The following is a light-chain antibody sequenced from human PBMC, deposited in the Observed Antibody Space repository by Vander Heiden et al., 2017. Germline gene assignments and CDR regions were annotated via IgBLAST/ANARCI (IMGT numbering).Light chain of an antibody. Sequence: QSALTQPRSVSGSPGQAVTISCPGTSSAVGGYNYVSWYQQHPGKAPKRMIYDVSKRPSGVPDRFSGSKSGNTASLTISGLQAEDEADYYCCSYAGSYTWVFGGGTKLTVL. CDR2: DVS. CDR1: SSAVGGYNY. V-gene: IGLV2-11*02. J-gene: IGLJ3*02. CDR3: CSYAGSYTWV.